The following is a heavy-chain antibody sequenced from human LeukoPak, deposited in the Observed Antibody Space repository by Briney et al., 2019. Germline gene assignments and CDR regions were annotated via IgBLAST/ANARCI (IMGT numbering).Heavy chain of an antibody. CDR3: ARARRDCGGDCYPYHFDY. J-gene: IGHJ4*02. CDR1: GYTFTSYG. V-gene: IGHV1-18*01. Sequence: ASVKVSCKASGYTFTSYGISWVRQAPGQGLEWMGWISAYNGNTNYAQKLQGRVTMTTDTSTSTAYMELRSLRSDDTAVYYCARARRDCGGDCYPYHFDYWGQETLVTVSS. D-gene: IGHD2-21*02. CDR2: ISAYNGNT.